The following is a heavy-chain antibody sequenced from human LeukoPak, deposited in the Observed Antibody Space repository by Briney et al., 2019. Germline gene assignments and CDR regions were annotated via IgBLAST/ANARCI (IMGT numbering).Heavy chain of an antibody. V-gene: IGHV3-30*18. J-gene: IGHJ4*02. CDR1: GFTFSSYG. Sequence: GGSLRLSCAAAGFTFSSYGMHWVRQAPGKGLEWVAVISYDGSNKYYADSVKGRFTISRDNSKNTLYLQMNSLRAEDTAVYYCANGDTKGYCSGGSCYDSFDYWGQGTLVTVSS. CDR2: ISYDGSNK. CDR3: ANGDTKGYCSGGSCYDSFDY. D-gene: IGHD2-15*01.